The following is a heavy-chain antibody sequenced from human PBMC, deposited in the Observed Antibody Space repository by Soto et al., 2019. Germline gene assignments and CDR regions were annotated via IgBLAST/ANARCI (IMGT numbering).Heavy chain of an antibody. CDR3: ARGGNGGAFDI. Sequence: KDPGQGLEWMGRIIPILGIANYAQKVQGRVTITADKSTSTAYMELSSLRSEDTAVYYCARGGNGGAFDIWGQGTMVTVSS. V-gene: IGHV1-69*04. J-gene: IGHJ3*02. D-gene: IGHD2-8*01. CDR2: IIPILGIA.